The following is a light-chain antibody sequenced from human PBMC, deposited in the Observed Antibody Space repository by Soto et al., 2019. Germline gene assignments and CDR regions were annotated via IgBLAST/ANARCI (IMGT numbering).Light chain of an antibody. CDR1: QSVSSSY. CDR3: QQYGSSPSWT. V-gene: IGKV3-20*01. CDR2: GAS. Sequence: EIVLTQSPGTLSLSPGERATLSCRASQSVSSSYLAWYQQKPGQAPRLLSYGASSRATGIPDRFSGSGSGTDFTLTISRLEPEDFAVYYCQQYGSSPSWTFGQGTKLEIK. J-gene: IGKJ2*01.